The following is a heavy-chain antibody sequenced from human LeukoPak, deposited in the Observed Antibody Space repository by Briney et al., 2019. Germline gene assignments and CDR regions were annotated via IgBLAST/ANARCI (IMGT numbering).Heavy chain of an antibody. Sequence: GASVKVSCKASGYTFTSYAMNWVRQDPGQGLEWMGWINTNTGNPTYAQGFTGRFVFSLATSVSTAYLQISSLKAEDTAVYYCARTSLWRCSGGSCSGYYFDYWGQGTLVTVSS. V-gene: IGHV7-4-1*02. D-gene: IGHD2-15*01. CDR1: GYTFTSYA. CDR2: INTNTGNP. J-gene: IGHJ4*02. CDR3: ARTSLWRCSGGSCSGYYFDY.